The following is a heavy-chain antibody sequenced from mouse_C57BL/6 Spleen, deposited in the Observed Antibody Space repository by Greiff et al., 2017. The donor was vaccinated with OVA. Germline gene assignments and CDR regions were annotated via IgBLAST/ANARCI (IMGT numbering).Heavy chain of an antibody. V-gene: IGHV3-6*01. Sequence: DVQLQESGPGLVKPSQSLSLTCSVTGYSITSGYYWNWIRQFPGNKLEWMGYISYDGSNNYNPSLKNRISITRDTSRNQFFLKLNSVTTEDTATYYCARGTSPYWYFDVWGTGTTVTVSA. J-gene: IGHJ1*03. CDR3: ARGTSPYWYFDV. D-gene: IGHD3-3*01. CDR1: GYSITSGYY. CDR2: ISYDGSN.